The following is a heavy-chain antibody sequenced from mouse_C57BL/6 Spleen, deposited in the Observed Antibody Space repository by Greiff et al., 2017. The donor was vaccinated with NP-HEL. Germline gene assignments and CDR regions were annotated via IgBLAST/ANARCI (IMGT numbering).Heavy chain of an antibody. CDR1: GYTFTSYW. D-gene: IGHD1-1*01. CDR3: ARSGYYYGSSRFAY. V-gene: IGHV1-72*01. CDR2: IDPNSGGT. Sequence: QVQLKQPGAELVKPGASVKLSCKASGYTFTSYWMHWVKQRPGRGLEWIGRIDPNSGGTKYNEKFKSKAPLTVDKPSSTAFLQLSSLTSEDSAVYSCARSGYYYGSSRFAYWGQGTLVTVSA. J-gene: IGHJ3*01.